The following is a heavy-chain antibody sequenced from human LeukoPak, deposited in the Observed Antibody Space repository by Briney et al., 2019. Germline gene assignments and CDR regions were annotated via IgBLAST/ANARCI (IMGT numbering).Heavy chain of an antibody. CDR2: IIPIFGTA. CDR3: ARESRIVGVPDY. J-gene: IGHJ4*02. V-gene: IGHV1-69*05. Sequence: SVKVSCKASGYTFTGYYMHWVRQAPGQGLEWMGWIIPIFGTANYAQTFQGRVTITTDESTSTAYMELSSLRSEDTAVYYCARESRIVGVPDYWGQGTLVTVSS. D-gene: IGHD1-26*01. CDR1: GYTFTGYY.